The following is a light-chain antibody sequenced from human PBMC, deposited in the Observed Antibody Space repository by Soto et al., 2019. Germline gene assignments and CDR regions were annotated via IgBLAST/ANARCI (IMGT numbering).Light chain of an antibody. Sequence: DIQLTQSPSTLSASVRDRVTITCRASQSISSWLAWYQQKPGKAPKLLIYKASTLASGVPSRFSGSGSGTEFTLTISRLEPEDFAVYFCQQYSSSPPLTFGGGTKVDI. J-gene: IGKJ4*01. CDR2: KAS. V-gene: IGKV1-5*03. CDR1: QSISSW. CDR3: QQYSSSPPLT.